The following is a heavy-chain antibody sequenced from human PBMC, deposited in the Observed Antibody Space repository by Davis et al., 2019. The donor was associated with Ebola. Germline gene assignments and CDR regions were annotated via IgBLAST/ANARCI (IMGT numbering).Heavy chain of an antibody. J-gene: IGHJ4*02. CDR2: INHSGST. D-gene: IGHD3-3*01. V-gene: IGHV4-34*01. Sequence: SETLSLTCAVYGGSFSGYYWSWIRQPPGKGLEWIGEINHSGSTNYNPSLKSRVTISVDTSKNQFSLKLSSVTAADTAVYYCARGRGVKVLRFLEWLTSYYFDYWGQGTLVTVSS. CDR1: GGSFSGYY. CDR3: ARGRGVKVLRFLEWLTSYYFDY.